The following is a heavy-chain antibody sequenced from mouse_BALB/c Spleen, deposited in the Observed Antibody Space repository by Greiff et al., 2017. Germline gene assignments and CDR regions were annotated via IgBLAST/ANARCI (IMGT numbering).Heavy chain of an antibody. J-gene: IGHJ3*01. CDR2: INPSTGYT. Sequence: QVQLKQPGAELAKPGASVKMSCKASGYTFTSYWMHWVKQRPGQGLEWIGYINPSTGYTEYNQKFKDKATLTADKSSSTAYMQLSSLTSEDSAVYYCASRAARATGVAYWGQGTLVTVSA. V-gene: IGHV1-7*01. D-gene: IGHD3-1*01. CDR3: ASRAARATGVAY. CDR1: GYTFTSYW.